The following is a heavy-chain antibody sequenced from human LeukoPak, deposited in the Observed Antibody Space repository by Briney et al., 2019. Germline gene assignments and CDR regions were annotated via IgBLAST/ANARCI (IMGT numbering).Heavy chain of an antibody. CDR3: ARDLAAVDDYYYYYMDV. CDR2: INWNGGST. V-gene: IGHV3-20*04. CDR1: GFTFDDYS. D-gene: IGHD2-15*01. J-gene: IGHJ6*03. Sequence: PGGSLRLSCAASGFTFDDYSMSWVRQAPGKGLEWVSGINWNGGSTGYADSVKGRFTISRDNAKNSLYLQMNSLRAEDTAVYYCARDLAAVDDYYYYYMDVWGKGTTVTVSS.